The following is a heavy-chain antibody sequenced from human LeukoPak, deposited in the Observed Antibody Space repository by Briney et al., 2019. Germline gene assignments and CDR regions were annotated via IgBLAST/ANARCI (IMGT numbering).Heavy chain of an antibody. D-gene: IGHD3-10*01. CDR3: ARDALGSYDY. CDR1: GFTFSDFY. V-gene: IGHV3-11*01. CDR2: ISNTGSTM. Sequence: GGSLRLSCEASGFTFSDFYMFWIRQAPGKGLEWISYISNTGSTMYYADSVKGRFTVSRDNAKNTLYLQMNSLRAEDTAVYYRARDALGSYDYWGQGALVTVSS. J-gene: IGHJ4*01.